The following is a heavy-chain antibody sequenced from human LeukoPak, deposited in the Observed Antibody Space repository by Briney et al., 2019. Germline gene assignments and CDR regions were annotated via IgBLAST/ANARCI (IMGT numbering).Heavy chain of an antibody. CDR3: ARGDPGY. V-gene: IGHV4-34*01. CDR1: GGSFSDYP. CDR2: IKHGGGT. Sequence: SETLSLTCPIYGGSFSDYPWTWIRQPPGKGLEWIGQIKHGGGTKYNPSLNSRVTMSLATSKNQFSLKMTSVTAADTATYYCARGDPGYWGQGTLVTVSS. J-gene: IGHJ4*02.